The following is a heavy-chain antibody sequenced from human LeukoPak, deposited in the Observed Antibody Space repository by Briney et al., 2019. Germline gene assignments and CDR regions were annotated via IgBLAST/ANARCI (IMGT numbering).Heavy chain of an antibody. J-gene: IGHJ3*02. CDR3: ARARYYDSSGYYSTLGAFDI. CDR1: GGSISSGSYY. CDR2: IYTSGST. V-gene: IGHV4-61*02. Sequence: SQTLSLTCTVSGGSISSGSYYWSWIRQPAGKGLEWIGRIYTSGSTNYDPSLKSRVTISVDTSKNQFSLMLSSVTAADTAVYYCARARYYDSSGYYSTLGAFDIWGQGTMVTVSS. D-gene: IGHD3-22*01.